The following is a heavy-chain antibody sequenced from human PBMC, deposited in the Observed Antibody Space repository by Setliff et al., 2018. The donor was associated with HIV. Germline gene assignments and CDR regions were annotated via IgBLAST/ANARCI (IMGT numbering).Heavy chain of an antibody. D-gene: IGHD6-13*01. CDR3: ARVPTSSWYVTTQRTKEYFQQ. V-gene: IGHV4-34*12. J-gene: IGHJ1*01. Sequence: SETLSLTCAVHGGSFSGYYWSWIRQSPGQGLEWIGNILSGGTTFYNPSLKSRVSMSVDTSKNQFSLKVNSVTAADTAIYYCARVPTSSWYVTTQRTKEYFQQWGQGTLVTVSS. CDR2: ILSGGTT. CDR1: GGSFSGYY.